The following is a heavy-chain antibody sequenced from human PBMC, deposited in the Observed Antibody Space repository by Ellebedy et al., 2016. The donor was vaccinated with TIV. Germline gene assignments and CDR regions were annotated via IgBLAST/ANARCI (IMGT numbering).Heavy chain of an antibody. V-gene: IGHV5-51*01. J-gene: IGHJ5*02. CDR1: GYTFIKYW. CDR2: IYPSDSDT. CDR3: ARRAGDMGVGAYNWFDP. Sequence: GESLKISXKGSGYTFIKYWIGWVRQMPGKGMEWIGIIYPSDSDTRYSPSFQGQVTISADKSINTAYLQWTSLKASDTAMYYCARRAGDMGVGAYNWFDPWGHGTLVTVSS. D-gene: IGHD1-26*01.